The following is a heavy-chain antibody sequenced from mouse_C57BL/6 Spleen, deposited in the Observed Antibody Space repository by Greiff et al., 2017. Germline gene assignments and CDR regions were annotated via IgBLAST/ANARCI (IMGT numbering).Heavy chain of an antibody. CDR1: GYTFTDYN. V-gene: IGHV1-22*01. J-gene: IGHJ1*03. Sequence: EVQLQQSGPELVKPGASVKMSCMASGYTFTDYNMHWVKQSHGKSRAWIGYINPNNGGTSYNQKFKGKATLTVNKSSSTAYMELRSLTSEDSAVYYCAREGETMYFDVWGTGSTVTVSS. CDR3: AREGETMYFDV. CDR2: INPNNGGT.